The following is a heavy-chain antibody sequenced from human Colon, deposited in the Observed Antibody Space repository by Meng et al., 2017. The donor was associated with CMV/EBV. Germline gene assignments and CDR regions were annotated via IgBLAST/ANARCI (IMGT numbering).Heavy chain of an antibody. Sequence: GESLKISCAASGFTFDNAWMNWVRQAPGKGLEWVSSISSSSSYIYYADSVKGRFTISRDNAKNSLYLQMNSLRAEDTAVYYCARVLGYSSSVHLNPGLGGGDYWGQGTLVTVSS. CDR1: GFTFDNAW. CDR2: ISSSSSYI. D-gene: IGHD6-13*01. CDR3: ARVLGYSSSVHLNPGLGGGDY. V-gene: IGHV3-21*01. J-gene: IGHJ4*02.